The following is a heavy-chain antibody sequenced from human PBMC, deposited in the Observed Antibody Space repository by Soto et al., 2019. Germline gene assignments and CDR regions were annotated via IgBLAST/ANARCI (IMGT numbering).Heavy chain of an antibody. CDR1: GFSFTGYY. CDR3: AKDLTRQLAYWLDP. D-gene: IGHD6-6*01. V-gene: IGHV1-2*02. CDR2: INAHSGGT. Sequence: ASVKVSCKASGFSFTGYYIHWLRQAPGQGLEWMGWINAHSGGTEYAQKFQGRVTLTRDTSIATAYPTLTSLTSDDTALYYCAKDLTRQLAYWLDPWGQGTQGTVSS. J-gene: IGHJ5*02.